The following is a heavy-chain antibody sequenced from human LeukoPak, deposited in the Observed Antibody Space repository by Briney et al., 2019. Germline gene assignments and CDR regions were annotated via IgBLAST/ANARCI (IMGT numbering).Heavy chain of an antibody. CDR1: GGSISSSSYY. CDR3: ARSPNSGYDPFDY. Sequence: PSETLSLTCTVSGGSISSSSYYWGWIRQPPGKGLEWIGSIYYSGSTYYNPSLKSRVTISVDTSKNQFSLKLSSVTAADPAVYYCARSPNSGYDPFDYWGQGTLVTVSS. D-gene: IGHD5-12*01. J-gene: IGHJ4*02. V-gene: IGHV4-39*01. CDR2: IYYSGST.